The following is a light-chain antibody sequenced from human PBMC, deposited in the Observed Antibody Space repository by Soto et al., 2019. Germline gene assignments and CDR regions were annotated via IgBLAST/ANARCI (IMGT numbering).Light chain of an antibody. Sequence: QSALTQPPSVSGSPGQSVTISCPGTSSDVGSYNRVSWYQQPPGTAPKLMIYEVSNRPSGVPDRFSGSKSGNTASLTISGLQAEDEADYYCSSYTSSSTFPFGTGTKVTVL. V-gene: IGLV2-18*02. J-gene: IGLJ1*01. CDR1: SSDVGSYNR. CDR2: EVS. CDR3: SSYTSSSTFP.